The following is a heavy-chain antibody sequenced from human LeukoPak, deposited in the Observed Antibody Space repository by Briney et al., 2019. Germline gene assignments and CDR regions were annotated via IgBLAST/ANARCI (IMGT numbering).Heavy chain of an antibody. V-gene: IGHV3-30-3*01. CDR2: ISYDGSNK. J-gene: IGHJ6*02. CDR1: GFTFNSYE. Sequence: PGGSLRLSCAASGFTFNSYEMHWVRQAPGKGLEWVAVISYDGSNKYYADFVKGRFTFSRDNSKNTVHLRMNSLRAEDTAVYYCARGRSRERAYGMDVWGPGTTVTVSS. CDR3: ARGRSRERAYGMDV. D-gene: IGHD6-6*01.